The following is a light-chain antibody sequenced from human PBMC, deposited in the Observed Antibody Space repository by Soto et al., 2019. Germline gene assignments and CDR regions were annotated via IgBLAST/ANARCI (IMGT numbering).Light chain of an antibody. J-gene: IGKJ1*01. V-gene: IGKV3-15*01. CDR3: QQYYKWPPSA. CDR1: QSISVN. Sequence: EIVMTQSPATLSVSPGEGAALSCRASQSISVNVAWYQHKPGQTPRLLIYDASTRPTGVPARFSGSGSGTEFTLTITSLKPEDFAVYYCQQYYKWPPSAFGQGTKVDIK. CDR2: DAS.